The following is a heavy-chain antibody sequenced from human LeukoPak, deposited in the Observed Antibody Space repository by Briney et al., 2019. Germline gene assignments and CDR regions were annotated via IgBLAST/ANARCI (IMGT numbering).Heavy chain of an antibody. V-gene: IGHV1-18*01. CDR1: GYTFTNYG. J-gene: IGHJ4*02. D-gene: IGHD1-26*01. Sequence: ASVKVSCKASGYTFTNYGITWVRQAPGQGVEWMGWISTYNDNTNYAQEFQGRVTMSTDTSTSTAYMELRGLISDDTAVYYCARSNSGSYYHFDYWGQGTLVTVSS. CDR3: ARSNSGSYYHFDY. CDR2: ISTYNDNT.